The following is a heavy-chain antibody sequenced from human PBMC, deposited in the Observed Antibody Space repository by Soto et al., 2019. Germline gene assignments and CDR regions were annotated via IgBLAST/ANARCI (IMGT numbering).Heavy chain of an antibody. J-gene: IGHJ5*02. V-gene: IGHV4-30-4*01. CDR2: IYYIGTT. Sequence: QVQLQESGPGLVKPSQTLSLTCTVSGDSMGSGDYYWTWIRQPPGKGLEWIGYIYYIGTTFYNPSLESRVNISIDTSKNHLSLRLTSVTAADTDVYYCSRGSTYYGFLTWGQGTLVTVSS. CDR1: GDSMGSGDYY. D-gene: IGHD3-10*01. CDR3: SRGSTYYGFLT.